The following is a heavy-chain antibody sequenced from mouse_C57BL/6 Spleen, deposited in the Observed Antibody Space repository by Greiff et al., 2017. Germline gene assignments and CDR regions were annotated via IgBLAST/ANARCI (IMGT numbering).Heavy chain of an antibody. D-gene: IGHD2-1*01. CDR3: ARDTGGNYYYAMDY. J-gene: IGHJ4*01. CDR1: GFTFSDYY. Sequence: EVQRVESEGGLVQPGSSMKLSCTASGFTFSDYYMAWVRQVPEKGLEWVANINYDGSSTYYLDSLKSRFIISRDNAKNILYLQMSSLKSEDTATYYCARDTGGNYYYAMDYWGQGTSVTVSS. V-gene: IGHV5-16*01. CDR2: INYDGSST.